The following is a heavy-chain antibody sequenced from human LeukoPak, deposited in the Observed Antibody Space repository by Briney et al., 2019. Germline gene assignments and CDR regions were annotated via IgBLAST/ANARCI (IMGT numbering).Heavy chain of an antibody. V-gene: IGHV3-23*01. CDR1: GFTFSSYG. CDR3: ARVTSDSSSGWYG. J-gene: IGHJ4*02. Sequence: GGSLRLSCAASGFTFSSYGMSWVRQAPGKGLEWVSAISGSGGSTYYADSVKGRFTISRDNAKNSLYLQMNSLRAEDTAVYYCARVTSDSSSGWYGWGQGTLVTVSS. D-gene: IGHD6-19*01. CDR2: ISGSGGST.